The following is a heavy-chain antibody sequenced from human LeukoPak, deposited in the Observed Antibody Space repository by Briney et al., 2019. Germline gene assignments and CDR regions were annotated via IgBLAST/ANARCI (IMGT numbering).Heavy chain of an antibody. J-gene: IGHJ5*02. CDR2: TNSDESTT. CDR1: GFAFSNTW. Sequence: GGSLRLSCAASGFAFSNTWMHRVRQAPGKGLVWVSRTNSDESTTDYADSVKGRFIISRDNAKSTLYLQMNNLGSEDTAVYFCARDPATSRGWFDRWGQGTLVTVSS. CDR3: ARDPATSRGWFDR. D-gene: IGHD3-10*01. V-gene: IGHV3-74*01.